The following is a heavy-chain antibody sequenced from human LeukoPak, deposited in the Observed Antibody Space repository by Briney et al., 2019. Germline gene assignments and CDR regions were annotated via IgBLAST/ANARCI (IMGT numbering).Heavy chain of an antibody. V-gene: IGHV4-34*01. CDR1: GGSFSGYY. J-gene: IGHJ3*02. CDR2: INHSGNT. CDR3: ARARYVNSFYAFDI. D-gene: IGHD3-9*01. Sequence: SETLSLTCAVYGGSFSGYYWSWIRQPPGKGLEWIGEINHSGNTDYNPSLKGRVTISVDTSKNQFSLKLSSVTAADTAVYYCARARYVNSFYAFDIWGQGTLVTVSS.